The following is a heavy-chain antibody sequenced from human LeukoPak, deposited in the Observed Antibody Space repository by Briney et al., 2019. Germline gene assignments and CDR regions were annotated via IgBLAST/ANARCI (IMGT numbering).Heavy chain of an antibody. D-gene: IGHD2-2*02. Sequence: ASVKVSCKASGYSFSGHGITWVRQAPGQGLEWMGWISAYNGNTKYAQNLQGRVTMTTDISTSTAYMELRSLRSDDTAVYYCARPGADCGSAGCYTYPYYGLDDWGQGTTVTVSS. CDR1: GYSFSGHG. J-gene: IGHJ6*02. V-gene: IGHV1-18*01. CDR2: ISAYNGNT. CDR3: ARPGADCGSAGCYTYPYYGLDD.